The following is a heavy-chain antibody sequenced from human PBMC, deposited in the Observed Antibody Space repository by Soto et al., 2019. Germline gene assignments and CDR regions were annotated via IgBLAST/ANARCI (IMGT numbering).Heavy chain of an antibody. CDR1: GFTFSSYG. J-gene: IGHJ4*02. CDR3: AKDTRVISSGWAIDY. V-gene: IGHV3-30*18. CDR2: ISYDGSNK. Sequence: GGSLRLSCAASGFTFSSYGMHWVRQAPGKGLEWVAVISYDGSNKYYADSVTGRFTISRDNSKNTLYLQMNSLRAEDTAVYYCAKDTRVISSGWAIDYWGQGTLVTVSS. D-gene: IGHD6-19*01.